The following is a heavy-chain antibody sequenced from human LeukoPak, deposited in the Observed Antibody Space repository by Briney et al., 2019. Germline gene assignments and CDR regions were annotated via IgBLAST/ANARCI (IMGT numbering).Heavy chain of an antibody. CDR2: ISTSRNHI. V-gene: IGHV3-21*01. D-gene: IGHD6-19*01. Sequence: PGGSLRLSCAASGSTFNNYNMNWVRQAPGKGLVWVSSISTSRNHIDYADSVKGRFTISRDNAKNSLYLQMNSLRAEDTALYYCARGGDGSGWRAAAFDIWGQGTMDTVSS. CDR1: GSTFNNYN. J-gene: IGHJ3*02. CDR3: ARGGDGSGWRAAAFDI.